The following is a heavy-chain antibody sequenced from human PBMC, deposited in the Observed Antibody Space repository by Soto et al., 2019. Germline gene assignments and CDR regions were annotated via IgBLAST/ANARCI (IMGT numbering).Heavy chain of an antibody. CDR2: ISGSGGST. CDR1: GFTFSSYA. V-gene: IGHV3-23*01. D-gene: IGHD2-2*01. CDR3: AKGMGYCSSTSCYGGSHYYYYGMDV. J-gene: IGHJ6*02. Sequence: GGSLRLSCAASGFTFSSYAMSWVRQAPGKGLEWVSAISGSGGSTYYADSVKGRFTISRDNSKNTLYLQMNSLRAEDTAVYYCAKGMGYCSSTSCYGGSHYYYYGMDVWGQGTTVTVSS.